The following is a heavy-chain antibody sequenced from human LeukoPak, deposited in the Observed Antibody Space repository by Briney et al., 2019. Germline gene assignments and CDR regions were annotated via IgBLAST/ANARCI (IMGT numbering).Heavy chain of an antibody. Sequence: PGGSLRLSCAAPGLTYRNYYFSWVRQAPGKGLEWISYISDDGSYANYADSVRGRFTISRDNAKNSRFLQMNSLRVEDTAVYYCARTMDRGPGGHFDYWGQGTLVTVSS. J-gene: IGHJ4*02. D-gene: IGHD3-10*01. CDR3: ARTMDRGPGGHFDY. V-gene: IGHV3-11*03. CDR2: ISDDGSYA. CDR1: GLTYRNYY.